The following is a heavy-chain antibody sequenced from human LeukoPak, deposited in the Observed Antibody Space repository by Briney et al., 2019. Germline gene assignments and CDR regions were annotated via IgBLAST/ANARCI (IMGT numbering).Heavy chain of an antibody. CDR3: ARGLEWLTRRHTWFDP. V-gene: IGHV1-18*01. Sequence: GASVKVSCKASGYTFTSYGLSWVRQAPGQGREGMGWISAYNGNTNYAQKLQGRVTMTTDTSTSTAYIELRSLRSDDTAVYYCARGLEWLTRRHTWFDPWGQGTLVTVSS. CDR2: ISAYNGNT. J-gene: IGHJ5*02. D-gene: IGHD3-3*01. CDR1: GYTFTSYG.